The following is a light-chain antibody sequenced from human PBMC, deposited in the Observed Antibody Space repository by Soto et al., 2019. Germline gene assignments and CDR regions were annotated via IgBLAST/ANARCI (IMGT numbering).Light chain of an antibody. CDR3: LQDHDDSWT. Sequence: ATQMTQSPSSLSASVGDRVTITCRASQAIRSDLSWYQQKPGKAPTLLIYAASNLQSGVPSRIRGSRSGTEFTLTASSLQHAEFVAYYCLQDHDDSWTFGQGTKVDIK. V-gene: IGKV1-6*01. J-gene: IGKJ1*01. CDR1: QAIRSD. CDR2: AAS.